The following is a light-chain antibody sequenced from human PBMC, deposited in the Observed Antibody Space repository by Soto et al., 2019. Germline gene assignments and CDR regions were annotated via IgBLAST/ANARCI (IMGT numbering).Light chain of an antibody. CDR2: AAS. Sequence: EIVLTQSPGTLSLSPGERATLSCRASQSVGSTYLAWYQRKAGQAPRLLIFAASIRATGVPDRFSGSGSGTDFTLTISRLEPEDFALYYCQQYGNTPPTFGQGTKLEIK. CDR3: QQYGNTPPT. CDR1: QSVGSTY. J-gene: IGKJ2*01. V-gene: IGKV3-20*01.